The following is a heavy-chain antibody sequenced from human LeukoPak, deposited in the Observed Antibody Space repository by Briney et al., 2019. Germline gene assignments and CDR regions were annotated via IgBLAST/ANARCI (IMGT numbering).Heavy chain of an antibody. D-gene: IGHD6-19*01. V-gene: IGHV3-21*01. CDR2: ISSSSSYI. Sequence: GESLRLSCAASGFTFSSYSMNWVRQAPGKGLEWVSSISSSSSYIYYADSVKGRFTISRDNAKNSLYLQMNSLRAEDTAVYYCARSIAVAGYDYFDYWGQGTLVTVSS. J-gene: IGHJ4*02. CDR1: GFTFSSYS. CDR3: ARSIAVAGYDYFDY.